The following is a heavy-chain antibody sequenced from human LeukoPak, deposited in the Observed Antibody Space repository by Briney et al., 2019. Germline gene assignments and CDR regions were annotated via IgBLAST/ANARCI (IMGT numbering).Heavy chain of an antibody. J-gene: IGHJ4*02. CDR3: AKKEAYDILTGNSR. CDR1: GFTFSSYA. CDR2: ISGSGGST. D-gene: IGHD3-9*01. V-gene: IGHV3-23*01. Sequence: QPGGSLRLSCAASGFTFSSYAMSWVRQAPGKGLEWVSAISGSGGSTYYADSVKGRSTISRDNSKNTLYLQMNSLRAEDTAVYYCAKKEAYDILTGNSRWGQGTLVTVSS.